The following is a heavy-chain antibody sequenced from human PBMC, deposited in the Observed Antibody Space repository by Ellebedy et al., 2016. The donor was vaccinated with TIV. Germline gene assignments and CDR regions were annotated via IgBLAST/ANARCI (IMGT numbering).Heavy chain of an antibody. CDR2: INEDGGQK. Sequence: GESLKISXSGSGFTFGGFGIHWVRQAPGKGLEWVANINEDGGQKYYVDSVRGRFTISRDNSKNSLYLQMNRLRFEDTAMYYCARGGSTRPDYWGQGTLVTVSS. CDR1: GFTFGGFG. V-gene: IGHV3-7*01. J-gene: IGHJ4*02. CDR3: ARGGSTRPDY. D-gene: IGHD3-16*01.